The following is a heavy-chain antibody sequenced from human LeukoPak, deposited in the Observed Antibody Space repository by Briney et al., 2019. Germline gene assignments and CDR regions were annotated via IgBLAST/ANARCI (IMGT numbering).Heavy chain of an antibody. CDR2: ISSSSSYI. V-gene: IGHV3-21*01. CDR1: GFTFSSYS. CDR3: ARGEAVAGNDH. Sequence: PGGSLRLSCAASGFTFSSYSMNWVRQAPGKGLEWVSSISSSSSYIYYADSVKGRFTISRDNAKNSLYLQMNSLRAEDTAMYYCARGEAVAGNDHWGQGIRVTVSS. J-gene: IGHJ4*02. D-gene: IGHD6-19*01.